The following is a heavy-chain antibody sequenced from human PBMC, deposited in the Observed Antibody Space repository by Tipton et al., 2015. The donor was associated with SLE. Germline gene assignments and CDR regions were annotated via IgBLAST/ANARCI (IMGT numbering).Heavy chain of an antibody. CDR3: ARQMAYYYGSGSYYNFDF. Sequence: LRLSCTVSGGSISSSSYYWGWIRQPPGKGLEWIGSIYYSGSTYYNPSLKSRVTISVDTSKNQFSLKLSSVTAADTAVYYCARQMAYYYGSGSYYNFDFWGQGTLVTVSS. D-gene: IGHD3-10*01. CDR1: GGSISSSSYY. CDR2: IYYSGST. V-gene: IGHV4-39*07. J-gene: IGHJ4*02.